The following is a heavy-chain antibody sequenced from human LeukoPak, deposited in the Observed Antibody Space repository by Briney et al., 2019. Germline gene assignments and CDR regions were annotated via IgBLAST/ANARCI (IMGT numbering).Heavy chain of an antibody. J-gene: IGHJ4*02. CDR3: ARKSAARSTSEFDC. V-gene: IGHV1-2*02. D-gene: IGHD2-2*01. Sequence: GASVKVSCKASGYTFSSYGISWVRQAPGQGLEWMGWINPNSGGTNYAQKFQGRVTMTSDTSISTAYMELSSLRSDDTAVYYCARKSAARSTSEFDCWGQGTLVTVSS. CDR1: GYTFSSYG. CDR2: INPNSGGT.